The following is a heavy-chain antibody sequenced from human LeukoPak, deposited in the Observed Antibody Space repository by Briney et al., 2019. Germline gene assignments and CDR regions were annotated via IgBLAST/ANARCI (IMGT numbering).Heavy chain of an antibody. CDR2: IYYSGST. Sequence: PSETLSLTCTVSGGSISSSSYYWGWIRQPPGKGLEWIGSIYYSGSTYYNPSLKSRVTISVDTSKNQFSLKLSSVTAADTAVYYCARHSNAYDGGIDWFDPWGQGTLVTVSS. V-gene: IGHV4-39*01. J-gene: IGHJ5*02. CDR1: GGSISSSSYY. CDR3: ARHSNAYDGGIDWFDP. D-gene: IGHD3-16*01.